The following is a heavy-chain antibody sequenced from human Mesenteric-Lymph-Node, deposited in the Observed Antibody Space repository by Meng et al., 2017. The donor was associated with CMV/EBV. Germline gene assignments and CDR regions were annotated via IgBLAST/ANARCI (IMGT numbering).Heavy chain of an antibody. CDR3: ARIRGSSVLDY. D-gene: IGHD6-6*01. J-gene: IGHJ4*02. V-gene: IGHV4-59*01. CDR2: IYHSGST. CDR1: GGPISSYY. Sequence: ESLKISCSVSGGPISSYYWTWIRQPPGKGLEWIGCIYHSGSTNYNPSLKSRVTVSIDTSKKQFSLKMSSVTAADTAVYYCARIRGSSVLDYWGQGTLVTVSS.